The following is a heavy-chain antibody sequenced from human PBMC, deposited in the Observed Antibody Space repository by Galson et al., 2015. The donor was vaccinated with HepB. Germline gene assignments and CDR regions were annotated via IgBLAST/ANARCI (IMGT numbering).Heavy chain of an antibody. CDR1: GFTFSSYG. D-gene: IGHD1-26*01. CDR3: AKAASGGYGVVDY. V-gene: IGHV3-30*18. CDR2: ISYDGSNK. J-gene: IGHJ4*02. Sequence: SLRLSCTASGFTFSSYGMHWVRQAPGKGLEWVAVISYDGSNKYYADSVKGRFTISRDNSKNTLYLQMTSLRAEDTAVYYCAKAASGGYGVVDYWGQGTLVTVSS.